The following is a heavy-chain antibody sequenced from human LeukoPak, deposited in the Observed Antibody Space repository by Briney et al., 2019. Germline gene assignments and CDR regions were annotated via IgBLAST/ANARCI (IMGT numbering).Heavy chain of an antibody. CDR3: AKDRDSSSWLSPLDGMDV. Sequence: GGSLRLSCAASGFTFSSYGMHWVRQAPGKGLEWVAVISYDGSNKYYADSVKGRFTISRHNSKNPLYLQMNRLRAEDTAVYYCAKDRDSSSWLSPLDGMDVWGQGTTVTVSS. CDR1: GFTFSSYG. J-gene: IGHJ6*02. V-gene: IGHV3-30*18. D-gene: IGHD6-13*01. CDR2: ISYDGSNK.